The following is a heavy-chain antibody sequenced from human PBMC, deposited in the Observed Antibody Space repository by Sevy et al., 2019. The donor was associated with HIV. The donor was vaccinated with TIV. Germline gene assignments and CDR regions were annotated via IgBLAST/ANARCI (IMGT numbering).Heavy chain of an antibody. CDR2: ISGSSNYI. J-gene: IGHJ4*02. Sequence: GGSLRLSCAASAFTFSSYNMNWVRQAPGKGLEWVSCISGSSNYIYYAESLKGRFIISRDNAKNTLYLQMNSLRADDTAVYYCARGPPDGSYDYFDYLGQGTLVTVSS. V-gene: IGHV3-21*06. CDR3: ARGPPDGSYDYFDY. D-gene: IGHD1-26*01. CDR1: AFTFSSYN.